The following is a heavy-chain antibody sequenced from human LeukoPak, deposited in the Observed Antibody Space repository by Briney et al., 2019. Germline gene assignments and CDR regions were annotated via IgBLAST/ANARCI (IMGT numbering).Heavy chain of an antibody. V-gene: IGHV4-4*07. Sequence: PSETLSLTCTVSGVSISSYYLSWIRQPAGKGLEWIGRIYTSGSTNYNPSLKSRVTMSVDSSKNQFSLKLSSVTAADTAVYYCARDSGIFQNKRYYYYGMDVWGQGTTVTVSS. CDR3: ARDSGIFQNKRYYYYGMDV. J-gene: IGHJ6*02. D-gene: IGHD3-10*01. CDR1: GVSISSYY. CDR2: IYTSGST.